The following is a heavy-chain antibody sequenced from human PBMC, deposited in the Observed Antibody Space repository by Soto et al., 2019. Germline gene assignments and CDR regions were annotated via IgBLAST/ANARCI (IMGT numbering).Heavy chain of an antibody. Sequence: KPSETLSLTCSVSGDSISSNIYYWGWIRQPPGKGLEWVGSIYYTGSTFYNPSLKSRVTISVDTSKNQFSLKLTSVTATDTSVFYCARHGIAASWAYFDSWGQGTLVTVSS. D-gene: IGHD6-13*01. CDR1: GDSISSNIYY. J-gene: IGHJ4*02. V-gene: IGHV4-39*01. CDR3: ARHGIAASWAYFDS. CDR2: IYYTGST.